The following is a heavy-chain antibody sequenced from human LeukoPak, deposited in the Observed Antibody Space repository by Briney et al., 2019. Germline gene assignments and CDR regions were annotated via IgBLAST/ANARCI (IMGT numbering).Heavy chain of an antibody. Sequence: PAGSLRLSCAASGFTFSSYDMHWVRQAPGKGLEWVAFIQYDGSNKYYADPVKGRFTTSSDTSKNTLYLQMNSLRAEATAVYYCAKGDRGSYDHWGQGTLVTVSS. CDR1: GFTFSSYD. CDR3: AKGDRGSYDH. J-gene: IGHJ4*02. V-gene: IGHV3-30*02. CDR2: IQYDGSNK. D-gene: IGHD1-26*01.